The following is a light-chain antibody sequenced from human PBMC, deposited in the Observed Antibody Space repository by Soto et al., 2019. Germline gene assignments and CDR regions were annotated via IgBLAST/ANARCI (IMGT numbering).Light chain of an antibody. CDR3: QQYDHLPT. V-gene: IGKV1-33*01. CDR1: QDISNY. J-gene: IGKJ5*01. CDR2: DAS. Sequence: DIQMTQPQSSLSASVGDRVTITCQASQDISNYLNWYQQKPGKAPKLLIYDASDLETGVPSRFSGSGSGTDFTFTISSLQPEDIATYYCQQYDHLPTFGQGTRLEIK.